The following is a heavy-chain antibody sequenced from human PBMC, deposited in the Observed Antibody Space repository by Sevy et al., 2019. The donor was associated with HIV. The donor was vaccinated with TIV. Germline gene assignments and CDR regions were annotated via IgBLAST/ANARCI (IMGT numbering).Heavy chain of an antibody. CDR3: ARALSDYYGSGSYAY. CDR2: INPSGGST. J-gene: IGHJ4*02. D-gene: IGHD3-10*01. CDR1: GYTFTSYY. V-gene: IGHV1-46*01. Sequence: ASVKVSCKASGYTFTSYYMHWVRQAPGQGLEWMGIINPSGGSTSYAQKFQGRVTMTRDTSTSTVYLELSSLRSEDTAVYYCARALSDYYGSGSYAYWGQGTLVTVSS.